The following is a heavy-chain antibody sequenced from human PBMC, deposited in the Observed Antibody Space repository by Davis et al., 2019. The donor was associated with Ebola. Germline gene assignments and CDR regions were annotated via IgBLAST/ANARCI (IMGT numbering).Heavy chain of an antibody. CDR1: GFTFSSYA. Sequence: GESLKISCAASGFTFSSYAMSWVRQAPGKGLEWVSSISGTSSYINYADSVKGRFTISRDNAKNSLYLQMNSLRSEDTAIYYCARDSGYGDYHRYFDYWGQGTLVTVSS. CDR2: ISGTSSYI. CDR3: ARDSGYGDYHRYFDY. J-gene: IGHJ4*02. D-gene: IGHD4-17*01. V-gene: IGHV3-21*01.